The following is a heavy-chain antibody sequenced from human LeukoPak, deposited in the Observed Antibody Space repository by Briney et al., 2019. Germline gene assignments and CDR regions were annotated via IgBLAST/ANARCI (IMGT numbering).Heavy chain of an antibody. CDR3: ARLTGYSSESWFDP. V-gene: IGHV4-59*01. CDR2: IYYSGST. J-gene: IGHJ5*02. D-gene: IGHD3-9*01. Sequence: SETLSLTCAVYGGSFSGYYWSWIRQPPGKGLEWIGYIYYSGSTNYNPSLKSRVTISVDTSKNQFSLKLSSVTAADTAVYYCARLTGYSSESWFDPWGQEPWSPSPQ. CDR1: GGSFSGYY.